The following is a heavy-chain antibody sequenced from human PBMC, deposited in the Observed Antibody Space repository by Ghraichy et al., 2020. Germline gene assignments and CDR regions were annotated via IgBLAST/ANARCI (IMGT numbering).Heavy chain of an antibody. D-gene: IGHD5-12*01. CDR1: GFTFSNAW. Sequence: LTCAASGFTFSNAWMSWVRQAPGKGLEWVGRIKSKTDGGTTDYAAPVKGRFTISRDDSKNTLYLQMNSLKTEDTAVYYCTTDFNGYSGFSDTYFDYWGQGTLVTVSS. V-gene: IGHV3-15*01. CDR2: IKSKTDGGTT. CDR3: TTDFNGYSGFSDTYFDY. J-gene: IGHJ4*02.